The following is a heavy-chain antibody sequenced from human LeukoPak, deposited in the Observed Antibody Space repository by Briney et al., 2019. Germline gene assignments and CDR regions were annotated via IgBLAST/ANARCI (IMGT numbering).Heavy chain of an antibody. CDR3: ARSSGTSYYYIMDV. D-gene: IGHD1-7*01. J-gene: IGHJ6*02. CDR1: GFTFSSYE. Sequence: GGSLRLSCGASGFTFSSYEMNWVRQAPGKGLEWVSYISSRGTTIYYAGSVKGRFTIARDNAISSLYLRMNSLRAEDTAVYYCARSSGTSYYYIMDVWGQGTTVTVSS. V-gene: IGHV3-48*03. CDR2: ISSRGTTI.